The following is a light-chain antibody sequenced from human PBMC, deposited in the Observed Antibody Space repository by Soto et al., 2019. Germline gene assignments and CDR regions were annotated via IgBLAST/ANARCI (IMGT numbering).Light chain of an antibody. CDR2: WAS. V-gene: IGKV1-5*03. J-gene: IGKJ1*01. CDR3: QQYGSSSRT. CDR1: QTISTY. Sequence: DIQMSQSPSTLSAFVGDRVTLTCRASQTISTYLAWYQQKPGKAPKLLIYWASTLQSGVPARFSGSGSATEFTLSISSLQPDDFATYYWQQYGSSSRTFGQGTKVDIK.